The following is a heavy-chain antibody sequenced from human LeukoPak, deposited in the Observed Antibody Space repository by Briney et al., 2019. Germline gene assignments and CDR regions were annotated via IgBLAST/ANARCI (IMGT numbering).Heavy chain of an antibody. D-gene: IGHD4-17*01. Sequence: GGSLRLSCAASGFTFSSYSMNWVRQAPGKGLEWVSYISSSSSTIYYADSVKGRFTISRDNAKNSLYLQMNSLRAEDTAVYYCARDMTTVTLYYNYYMDVWGKGTTVTVSS. V-gene: IGHV3-48*01. CDR2: ISSSSSTI. CDR3: ARDMTTVTLYYNYYMDV. J-gene: IGHJ6*03. CDR1: GFTFSSYS.